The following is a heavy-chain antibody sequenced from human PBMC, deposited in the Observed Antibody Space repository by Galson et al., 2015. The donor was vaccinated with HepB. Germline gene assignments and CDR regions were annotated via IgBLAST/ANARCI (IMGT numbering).Heavy chain of an antibody. CDR3: ARARGTGWELLVSFDY. J-gene: IGHJ4*02. Sequence: SLRLSCAASGFTFRSYAMHWVRQAPGKGLEWVAVTSYDGSNKYYADSVKGRFTISRDNSKYALSMQVNSLRAEDTAVYYGARARGTGWELLVSFDYWGQGTLVTVSS. CDR1: GFTFRSYA. CDR2: TSYDGSNK. V-gene: IGHV3-30-3*01. D-gene: IGHD1-26*01.